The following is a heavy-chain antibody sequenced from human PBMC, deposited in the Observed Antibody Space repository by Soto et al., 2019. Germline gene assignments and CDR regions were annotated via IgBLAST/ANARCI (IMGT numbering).Heavy chain of an antibody. CDR2: IIPIFGTA. V-gene: IGHV1-69*13. D-gene: IGHD3-9*01. CDR3: AREYYDILTGPPYYYYGLDV. CDR1: GGTFSSYA. J-gene: IGHJ6*02. Sequence: SVKVSCKASGGTFSSYAISWVRQAPGQGLEWMGGIIPIFGTANYAQKFQGRVTITADESTSTAYMELSSLRSDDTAVYYCAREYYDILTGPPYYYYGLDVWGQGTTVTVSS.